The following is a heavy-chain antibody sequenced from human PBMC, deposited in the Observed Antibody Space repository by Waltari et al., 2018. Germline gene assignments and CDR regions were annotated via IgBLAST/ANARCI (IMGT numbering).Heavy chain of an antibody. CDR1: GGSISSGSYY. D-gene: IGHD3-9*01. V-gene: IGHV4-61*09. CDR3: AREVDFNYYYYGMDV. CDR2: IYTSGST. Sequence: QVQLQESGPGLVKPSQTLSLTCTVSGGSISSGSYYWRWIRQPAGKGLEWIGYIYTSGSTNYNPSLKSRVTISVDTSKNQFSLKLSSVTAADTAVYYCAREVDFNYYYYGMDVWGQGTTVTVSS. J-gene: IGHJ6*02.